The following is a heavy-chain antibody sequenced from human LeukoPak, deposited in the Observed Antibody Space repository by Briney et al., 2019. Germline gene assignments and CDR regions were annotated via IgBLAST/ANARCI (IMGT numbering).Heavy chain of an antibody. CDR1: GFTFSKYG. J-gene: IGHJ6*03. CDR3: ARDSTTSTYYMDA. V-gene: IGHV3-33*01. CDR2: IWSDGNKR. Sequence: PGGSLRLSCAPSGFTFSKYGMQWVHQAPGKGLEWVAVIWSDGNKRYYSDSVKGRFTISRDNSGNTLFLQMNSLRAEDTAVYFCARDSTTSTYYMDAWGKGTTVTVSS. D-gene: IGHD2-2*01.